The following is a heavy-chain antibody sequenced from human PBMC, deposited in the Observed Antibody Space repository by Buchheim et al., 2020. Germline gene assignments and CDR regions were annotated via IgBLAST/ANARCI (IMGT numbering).Heavy chain of an antibody. V-gene: IGHV4-39*01. CDR3: VKHECSRPTDAFHI. D-gene: IGHD6-19*01. Sequence: QLQLQESGPGLVKPSETLSLTCTVSGGSIKTITYYWGWIRQSPGKGLEWIGSVHDSGDTHYNPSLKSRVTISVDTSKNQFSLRLTSVTAADTSIYYCVKHECSRPTDAFHIWGQGT. CDR2: VHDSGDT. CDR1: GGSIKTITYY. J-gene: IGHJ3*02.